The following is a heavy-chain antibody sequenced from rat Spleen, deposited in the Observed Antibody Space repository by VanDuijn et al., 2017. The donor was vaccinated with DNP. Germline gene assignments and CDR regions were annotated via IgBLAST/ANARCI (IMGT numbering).Heavy chain of an antibody. J-gene: IGHJ2*01. Sequence: EVQLVESGGGLVQPGRSLKLSCAASGFTFSDHNMAWVRQAPKKGLEWVATIFYAGTTTYYRGSVKGRFTISRDNAKSTLYLQMNSLRSEDMATYYCARHGRRVFDYWGQGVMVTVSS. CDR3: ARHGRRVFDY. CDR1: GFTFSDHN. D-gene: IGHD1-11*01. V-gene: IGHV5-7*01. CDR2: IFYAGTTT.